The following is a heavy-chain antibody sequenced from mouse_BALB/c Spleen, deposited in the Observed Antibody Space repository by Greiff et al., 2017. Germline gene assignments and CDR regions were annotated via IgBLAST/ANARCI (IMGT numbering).Heavy chain of an antibody. J-gene: IGHJ2*01. Sequence: EVKLMESGPGLVKPSQSLSLTCSVTGYSITSGYYWNWIRQFPGNKLEWMGYISYDGSNNYNPSLKNRISITRDTSKNQFFLKLNSVTTEDTATYYCARTTVVAESFDYWGQGTTLTVSS. CDR3: ARTTVVAESFDY. CDR2: ISYDGSN. V-gene: IGHV3-6*02. CDR1: GYSITSGYY. D-gene: IGHD1-1*01.